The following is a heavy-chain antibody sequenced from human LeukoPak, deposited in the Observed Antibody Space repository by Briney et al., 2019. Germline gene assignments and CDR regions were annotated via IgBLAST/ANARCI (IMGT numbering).Heavy chain of an antibody. V-gene: IGHV3-11*01. Sequence: PGGSLRLSCAASGFTFSDHYMSWIRQAPGKGLECVSYISSGGSTTYYTDSVKGRFTISRDNGKNALYLQMNSLRAEDTAVYYCAREIAADRGFDSWGQGTLVTVSS. CDR2: ISSGGSTT. J-gene: IGHJ4*02. D-gene: IGHD6-6*01. CDR3: AREIAADRGFDS. CDR1: GFTFSDHY.